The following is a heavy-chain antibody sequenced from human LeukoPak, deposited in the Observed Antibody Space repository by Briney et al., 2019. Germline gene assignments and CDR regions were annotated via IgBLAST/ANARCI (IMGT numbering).Heavy chain of an antibody. D-gene: IGHD3-9*01. V-gene: IGHV3-9*01. Sequence: LSLTCTVSGGSISSYYWSWVRQAPGKGLEWVSGISWNSGSIGYADSVKGRFTISRDNAKNSLYLQMNSLRAEDTALYYCAKEGYDILTGYRYHYYYYMDVWGKGTTVTISS. J-gene: IGHJ6*03. CDR2: ISWNSGSI. CDR3: AKEGYDILTGYRYHYYYYMDV. CDR1: GGSISSYY.